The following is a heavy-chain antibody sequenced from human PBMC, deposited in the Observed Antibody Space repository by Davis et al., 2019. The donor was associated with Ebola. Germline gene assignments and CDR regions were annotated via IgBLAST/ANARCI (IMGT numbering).Heavy chain of an antibody. V-gene: IGHV3-23*01. CDR2: ISGSGGST. CDR1: GFTFSSYA. D-gene: IGHD1-26*01. CDR3: ANLGSYWGGYYYYGMDV. J-gene: IGHJ6*02. Sequence: GESLKISCAASGFTFSSYAMSWVRQAPGKGLEWVSAISGSGGSTYYADSVKGRFTISRDNSKNTLYLQMNGLRAEDTAVYYCANLGSYWGGYYYYGMDVWGQGTTVTVSS.